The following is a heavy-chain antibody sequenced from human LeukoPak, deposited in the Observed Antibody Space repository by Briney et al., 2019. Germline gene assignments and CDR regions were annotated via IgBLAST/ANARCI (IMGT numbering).Heavy chain of an antibody. CDR2: IIPIFGTA. Sequence: SVRVSCKASGGTFSSYAISWVRQAPGQGLEWMGGIIPIFGTANYAQKFQGRVTITADESTSTAYMELSSLRSEDTAVYYCARGWKIFYYYYGMDVWGQGTTVTVSS. J-gene: IGHJ6*02. CDR3: ARGWKIFYYYYGMDV. CDR1: GGTFSSYA. V-gene: IGHV1-69*13. D-gene: IGHD2/OR15-2a*01.